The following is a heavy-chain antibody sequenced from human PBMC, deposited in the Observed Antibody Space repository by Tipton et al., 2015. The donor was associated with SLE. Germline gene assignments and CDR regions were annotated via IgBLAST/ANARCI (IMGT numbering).Heavy chain of an antibody. CDR1: GFTFSSYD. D-gene: IGHD3-22*01. CDR2: ISGSGGNT. Sequence: GSLRLSCAASGFTFSSYDMSWVRQAPGKGLEWVSAISGSGGNTYYADSVKGRFTISRDNSKNTLYLQMNSLRAEDTAVYYCAKGPEYYYDSRGPLDYWGQGTLVTVSS. CDR3: AKGPEYYYDSRGPLDY. J-gene: IGHJ4*02. V-gene: IGHV3-23*01.